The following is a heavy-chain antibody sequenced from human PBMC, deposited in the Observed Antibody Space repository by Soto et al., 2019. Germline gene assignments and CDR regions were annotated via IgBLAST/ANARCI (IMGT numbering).Heavy chain of an antibody. J-gene: IGHJ4*02. CDR1: GYTFTGYY. Sequence: ASVKVSCKASGYTFTGYYMHWVRQAPGQGLEWMGWINPNSGGTNYAQKFQGRLTITKDTSKNQVVLTMTNMDPVDTATYYCARFTELPTMIVVVHWTHFDYWGQGTLVTVSS. V-gene: IGHV1-2*02. CDR2: INPNSGGT. CDR3: ARFTELPTMIVVVHWTHFDY. D-gene: IGHD3-22*01.